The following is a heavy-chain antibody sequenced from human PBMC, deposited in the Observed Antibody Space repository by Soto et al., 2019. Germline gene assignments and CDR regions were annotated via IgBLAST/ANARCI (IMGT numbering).Heavy chain of an antibody. CDR3: ARHYNSGSYPLDC. Sequence: SETLSLTCTVSGGSVSGYYWGWIRQPPGRGLEYIGHIHYSGSTNYNPSLKSRVTMSVDASRNQFSLKLNSVTAADTAVYFCARHYNSGSYPLDCWGQGTLVTVSS. V-gene: IGHV4-59*08. D-gene: IGHD3-10*01. CDR1: GGSVSGYY. J-gene: IGHJ4*02. CDR2: IHYSGST.